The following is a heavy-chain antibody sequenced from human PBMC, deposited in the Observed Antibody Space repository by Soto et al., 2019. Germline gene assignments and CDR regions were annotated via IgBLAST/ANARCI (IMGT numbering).Heavy chain of an antibody. CDR3: ARGLGGGYYYYYYMDV. CDR1: GYTFTSYA. Sequence: AAVKVSCKASGYTFTSYAMHWVRQAPGQRLEWMGWMNPDSGNTDYSQKFQGRVTMTRDTSISTAYMELSSLRSEDTAVYYCARGLGGGYYYYYYMDVWGKGTTVTVSS. V-gene: IGHV1-8*02. J-gene: IGHJ6*03. CDR2: MNPDSGNT. D-gene: IGHD6-25*01.